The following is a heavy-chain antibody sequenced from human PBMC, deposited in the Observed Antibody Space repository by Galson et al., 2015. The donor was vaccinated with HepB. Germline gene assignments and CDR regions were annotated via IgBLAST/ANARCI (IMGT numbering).Heavy chain of an antibody. J-gene: IGHJ4*02. V-gene: IGHV1-18*04. Sequence: SVKVSCKASGYTFTSYGISWVRQAPGQGLEWMGWISAYNGNTNYAQKLQGRVTMTTDTSTSTAYMELRSLRSDDTAVYYCARGFLYYYDSSGPGDYWGQGTPVTVSS. D-gene: IGHD3-22*01. CDR3: ARGFLYYYDSSGPGDY. CDR2: ISAYNGNT. CDR1: GYTFTSYG.